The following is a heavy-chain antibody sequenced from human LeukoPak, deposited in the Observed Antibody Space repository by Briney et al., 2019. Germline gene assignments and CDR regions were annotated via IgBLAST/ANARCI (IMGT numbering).Heavy chain of an antibody. CDR3: AKGGFDILTGIRAYYYYYMDV. CDR1: GFTFSSYG. V-gene: IGHV3-30*02. J-gene: IGHJ6*03. D-gene: IGHD3-9*01. Sequence: GGSLRLSRAASGFTFSSYGMHWVRQAPGKGLEWVAFIRYDGSIAYYADSVKGRFTISRDNSMDTLYLQMNSLRPEDTSVYYCAKGGFDILTGIRAYYYYYMDVWGKGTTVTISS. CDR2: IRYDGSIA.